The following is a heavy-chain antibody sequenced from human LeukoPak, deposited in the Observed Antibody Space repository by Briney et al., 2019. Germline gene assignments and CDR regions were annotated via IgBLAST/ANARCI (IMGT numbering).Heavy chain of an antibody. J-gene: IGHJ4*02. V-gene: IGHV3-23*01. CDR1: GFTFSSYA. CDR3: AKYYAARSRSFDF. D-gene: IGHD3-10*01. CDR2: IGSGGDT. Sequence: PGGSLRLPCAASGFTFSSYAMTWVRQPPGKGLEWVSVIGSGGDTYYSDSVQGRFTISRDNSKNTLYLQMNSLRADDTAVYYCAKYYAARSRSFDFWGQGTLVTVSS.